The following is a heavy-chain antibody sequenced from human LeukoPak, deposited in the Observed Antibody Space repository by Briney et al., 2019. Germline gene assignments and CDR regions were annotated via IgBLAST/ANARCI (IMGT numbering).Heavy chain of an antibody. CDR1: GFTFSSHW. Sequence: GGSLRLSCAASGFTFSSHWMSWVRQAPGKGLEWVANIKQDGSEKYYVDSVKGRFTISRDNAKNSLYLQMNSLRAEDTAVYYCAREVDVWGQGTTVTVSS. V-gene: IGHV3-7*01. CDR3: AREVDV. J-gene: IGHJ6*02. CDR2: IKQDGSEK.